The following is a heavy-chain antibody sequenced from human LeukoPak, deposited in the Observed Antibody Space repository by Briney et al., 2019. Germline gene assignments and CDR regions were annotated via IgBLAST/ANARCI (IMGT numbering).Heavy chain of an antibody. CDR3: AREPVPSVVVTAFRRVRWGPVDI. CDR2: INDTGNT. Sequence: SETLSLTCAVSGGSFSGYYWSWIRQSPVKGLEWLGEINDTGNTNYNPALKSRVTISVDTSKKQFSLRLHSMTAADTAVYYCAREPVPSVVVTAFRRVRWGPVDIWGQGTMVTVSS. D-gene: IGHD2-21*02. V-gene: IGHV4-34*01. CDR1: GGSFSGYY. J-gene: IGHJ3*02.